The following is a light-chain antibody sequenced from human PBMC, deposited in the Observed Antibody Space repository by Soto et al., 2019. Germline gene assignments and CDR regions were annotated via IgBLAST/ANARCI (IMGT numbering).Light chain of an antibody. J-gene: IGKJ1*01. CDR1: QNINTW. V-gene: IGKV1-5*03. CDR2: DGS. Sequence: DIQMTQSPSTLSASVGDRITITCRASQNINTWLASYQQIPGEAPTLLIYDGSTLERGVPSRFSGSGSGTEFTLTSSSLQPEDFATFYCQQYKTYSRTFGQGTTVEVK. CDR3: QQYKTYSRT.